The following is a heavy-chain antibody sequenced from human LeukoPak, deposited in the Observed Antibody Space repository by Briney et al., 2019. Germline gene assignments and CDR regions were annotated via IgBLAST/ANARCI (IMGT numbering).Heavy chain of an antibody. CDR2: ISAYNGDT. Sequence: ASAKVSCKASGYTFRNYGITWVRQAPGQGLEWMGWISAYNGDTHYAQNLQGRVTMTTDTSTSTAYMELRSLRSDDTAVYYCARDPTNTSGYYAYFDYWGQGTLVTVSS. V-gene: IGHV1-18*01. D-gene: IGHD5-12*01. J-gene: IGHJ4*02. CDR3: ARDPTNTSGYYAYFDY. CDR1: GYTFRNYG.